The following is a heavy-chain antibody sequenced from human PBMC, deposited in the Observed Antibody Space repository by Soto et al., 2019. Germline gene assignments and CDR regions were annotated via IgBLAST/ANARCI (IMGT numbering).Heavy chain of an antibody. CDR2: MSTGGST. V-gene: IGHV4-4*07. J-gene: IGHJ5*02. Sequence: SETLSLTCTVSGVSISSHYWSWIRQPAGKGLEWIGHMSTGGSTNYNPSLNSRITMSVDTSKNQFSLELNSVTAADTAVYYCARGLWDSSSYASRLCFDPWGHGILVTVSS. CDR3: ARGLWDSSSYASRLCFDP. CDR1: GVSISSHY. D-gene: IGHD3-22*01.